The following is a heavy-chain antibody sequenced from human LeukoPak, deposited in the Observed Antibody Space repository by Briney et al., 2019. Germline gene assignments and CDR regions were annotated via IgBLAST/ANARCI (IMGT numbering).Heavy chain of an antibody. V-gene: IGHV3-74*01. CDR1: GFPFSNYW. J-gene: IGHJ4*02. D-gene: IGHD6-19*01. CDR3: ARGPGYSSGWYGSLAY. Sequence: PGGSLRLSCAASGFPFSNYWMHWVRQAPGKGLVWVSRINTDGGSTTYADSVKGRFTISRDNAKNTLYLQMNSLRAEDTAVYYCARGPGYSSGWYGSLAYWGQGTLVTVSS. CDR2: INTDGGST.